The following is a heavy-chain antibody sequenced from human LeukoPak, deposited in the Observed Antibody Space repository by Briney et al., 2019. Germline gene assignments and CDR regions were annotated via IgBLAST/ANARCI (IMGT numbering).Heavy chain of an antibody. CDR2: ISHSGST. CDR3: ARQRGRNWFDP. CDR1: GYSISSGYY. J-gene: IGHJ5*02. D-gene: IGHD3-16*01. V-gene: IGHV4-38-2*01. Sequence: KPSETLSLTCAASGYSISSGYYCGWIRQPPGKGLEWLGSISHSGSTYYNPSLQRRVTISVDTSKKQFSLKLNSVTATDTAVYYCARQRGRNWFDPWGQGTLVTVSS.